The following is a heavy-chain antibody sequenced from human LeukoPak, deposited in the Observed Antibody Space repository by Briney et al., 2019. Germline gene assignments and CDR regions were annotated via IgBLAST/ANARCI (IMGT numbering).Heavy chain of an antibody. CDR1: GFTFNRNS. V-gene: IGHV3-21*01. Sequence: GGSLRLSCAASGFTFNRNSMNWVRQAPGKELEWVSSISSSSTYIYYADSVKGRFTISRDNAKNSLYLQMNSLRADDTALYYCARDATSGSYYIDYWGRGTLVTVSS. J-gene: IGHJ4*02. CDR2: ISSSSTYI. CDR3: ARDATSGSYYIDY. D-gene: IGHD3-10*01.